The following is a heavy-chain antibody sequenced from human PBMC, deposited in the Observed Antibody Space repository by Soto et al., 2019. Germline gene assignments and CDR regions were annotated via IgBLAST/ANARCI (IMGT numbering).Heavy chain of an antibody. J-gene: IGHJ4*02. CDR3: ARLAVAGLYYFDY. CDR1: GFTVSSNY. Sequence: EVQLVESGGGLVQPGGSLRLSCAASGFTVSSNYMSWVRQAPGKGLEWVSVIYSGGSTYYADSVKGRFTISRDNSKNTLYLQMNSVSAEDTAVYYCARLAVAGLYYFDYWGQGTLVTVSS. CDR2: IYSGGST. D-gene: IGHD6-19*01. V-gene: IGHV3-66*01.